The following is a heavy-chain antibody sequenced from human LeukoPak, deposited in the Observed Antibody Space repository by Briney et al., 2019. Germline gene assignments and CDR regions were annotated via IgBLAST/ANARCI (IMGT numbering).Heavy chain of an antibody. CDR1: GFTFSSYS. D-gene: IGHD4-17*01. CDR3: ARDRRTTVIDY. J-gene: IGHJ4*02. CDR2: ISSSSTI. Sequence: GGSLRLSCAASGFTFSSYSMNWVRQAPGKGLEWVSYISSSSTIYYADSVKGRFTISRDNAKNSLYLQMNSLRAEDTAVYYCARDRRTTVIDYWGQGTLVTVSS. V-gene: IGHV3-48*01.